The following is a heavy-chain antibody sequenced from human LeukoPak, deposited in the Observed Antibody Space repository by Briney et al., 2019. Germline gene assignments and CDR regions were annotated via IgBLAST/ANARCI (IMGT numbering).Heavy chain of an antibody. J-gene: IGHJ5*02. D-gene: IGHD4-17*01. V-gene: IGHV1-46*01. CDR1: GYTLTSYY. Sequence: GASVKVSCKASGYTLTSYYMHWVRQAPGQGLEWMGIINPSGGSTSYAQKFQGRVTMTRGTSTSTVYRELSSLRSEDTAVYYCARAETTVMDWFDPWGQGTLVTVSS. CDR3: ARAETTVMDWFDP. CDR2: INPSGGST.